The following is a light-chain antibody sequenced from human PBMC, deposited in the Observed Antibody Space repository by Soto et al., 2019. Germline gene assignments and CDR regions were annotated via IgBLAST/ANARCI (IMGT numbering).Light chain of an antibody. V-gene: IGKV1-9*01. CDR2: AAS. CDR1: QGIAGH. Sequence: IQLTQSPSSLSASVGDRVTITCRASQGIAGHLAWYRQKPGKAPKLLIYAASTLQSGVPSRFSGSGSGTDFTLTINSLQPEDFATYYCLQLKSYPLTFGPGTKVDIK. CDR3: LQLKSYPLT. J-gene: IGKJ3*01.